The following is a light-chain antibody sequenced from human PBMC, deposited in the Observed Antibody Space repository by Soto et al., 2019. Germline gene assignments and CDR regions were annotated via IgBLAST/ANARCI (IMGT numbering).Light chain of an antibody. CDR1: SSNIGSNY. CDR2: RNN. Sequence: QSVLTQPPSASGTPGQRVTISCSGSSSNIGSNYVYCYQQLPGTAPKLLIYRNNQRPSGVPDRFSGSKSGTSASLAISGLRSEDEADYYCAAWDDSMSAYVFGTGTKVTVL. V-gene: IGLV1-47*01. CDR3: AAWDDSMSAYV. J-gene: IGLJ1*01.